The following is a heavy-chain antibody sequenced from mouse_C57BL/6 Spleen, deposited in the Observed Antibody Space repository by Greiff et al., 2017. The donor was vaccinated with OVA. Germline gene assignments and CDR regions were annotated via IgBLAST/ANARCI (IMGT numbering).Heavy chain of an antibody. CDR3: ARWGSSAYYFDY. CDR2: ISSGSSTI. Sequence: EVKLVESGGGLVKPGGSLKLSCAASGFTFSDYGMHWVRQAPEKGLEWVAYISSGSSTIDYADTVKGRFTISRDNAKNTLFLQMTSLRSEDTAMYYCARWGSSAYYFDYWGKGTTLTVSS. V-gene: IGHV5-17*01. CDR1: GFTFSDYG. J-gene: IGHJ2*01. D-gene: IGHD1-1*01.